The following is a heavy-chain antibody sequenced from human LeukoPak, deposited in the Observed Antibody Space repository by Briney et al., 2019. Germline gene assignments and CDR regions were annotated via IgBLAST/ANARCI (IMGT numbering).Heavy chain of an antibody. Sequence: GGSLRLSCAASGFTFSSYWMHWVRQAPGKGLVWVSRIGLDGSSTSYADSVKGRFTISRANAKYTLYLYMNSLRADDTAVYYCARGRAYASGSDFDYWGQGTLVTVSS. V-gene: IGHV3-74*01. CDR3: ARGRAYASGSDFDY. CDR2: IGLDGSST. D-gene: IGHD3-10*01. CDR1: GFTFSSYW. J-gene: IGHJ4*02.